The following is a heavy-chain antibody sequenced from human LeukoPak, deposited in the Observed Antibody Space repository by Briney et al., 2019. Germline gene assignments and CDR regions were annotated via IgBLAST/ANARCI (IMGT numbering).Heavy chain of an antibody. CDR2: FDPEEGET. CDR1: GYTLTELS. V-gene: IGHV1-24*01. D-gene: IGHD1-20*01. J-gene: IGHJ6*02. Sequence: ASVKVSCKVSGYTLTELSMHWVRQAPGKGLEWMGGFDPEEGETIYAQKFQGRVTMTEDTSTDTAYMELSSLRSEDTAVYYCATRGYNWNDQSYYYYGMDIWGQGTTVTVSS. CDR3: ATRGYNWNDQSYYYYGMDI.